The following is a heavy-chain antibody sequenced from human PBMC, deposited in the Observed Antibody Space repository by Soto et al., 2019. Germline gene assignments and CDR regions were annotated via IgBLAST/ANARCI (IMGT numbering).Heavy chain of an antibody. J-gene: IGHJ4*02. CDR3: ARDSYGLDY. CDR2: ISYDGTNK. D-gene: IGHD3-16*01. V-gene: IGHV3-30-3*01. CDR1: GLTITAYA. Sequence: GGSLRLSCAASGLTITAYAMHWVRQAPGKGLEGVAVISYDGTNKHYADSVKGRFTISRDNSKNTLYLEMSSPRAEDTAVYYCARDSYGLDYWGQGTLVTVSS.